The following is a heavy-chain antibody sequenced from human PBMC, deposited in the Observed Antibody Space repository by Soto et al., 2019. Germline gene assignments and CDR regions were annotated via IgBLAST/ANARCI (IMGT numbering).Heavy chain of an antibody. V-gene: IGHV4-4*02. CDR2: IYHGGNI. D-gene: IGHD3-22*01. J-gene: IGHJ4*02. Sequence: SETLSLTCAVPGDSINSSDWWNWVRQPPGKGLEWIGEIYHGGNINYNPSLKSRITINPDTSKDQFSLQLNSVTPEDTALYYCASSDRSGFGFDYWGQGTLVTVSS. CDR3: ASSDRSGFGFDY. CDR1: GDSINSSDW.